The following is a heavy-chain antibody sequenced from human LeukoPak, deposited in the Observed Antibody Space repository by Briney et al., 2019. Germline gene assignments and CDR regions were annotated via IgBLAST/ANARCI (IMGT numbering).Heavy chain of an antibody. CDR1: GGSISSSSYY. D-gene: IGHD3-16*02. J-gene: IGHJ4*02. V-gene: IGHV4-39*01. Sequence: PSETLSLTCTVSGGSISSSSYYWGWIRQPPGKGLEWIGEINHSGSTNYNPSLKSRVTISVDTSKNQFSLKLSSVTAADTAVYYCARHYDYVWGSYRSVGYFDYWGQGTLVTVSS. CDR2: INHSGST. CDR3: ARHYDYVWGSYRSVGYFDY.